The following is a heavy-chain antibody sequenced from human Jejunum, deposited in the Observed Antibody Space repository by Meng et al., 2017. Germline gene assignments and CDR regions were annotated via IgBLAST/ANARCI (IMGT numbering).Heavy chain of an antibody. V-gene: IGHV4-30-4*01. Sequence: QVQLQESGPGLVKPSQTLSLTCTVSGGSISSGDYYWSWIRQPPGKGLEWIGYIYYIGSAFYHPALKSRATVSVDTSKNQFSLELKSVTAADTALYYCARERWEDYESRGFDSWGQGTLVTVSS. CDR3: ARERWEDYESRGFDS. D-gene: IGHD3-22*01. CDR1: GGSISSGDYY. J-gene: IGHJ4*02. CDR2: IYYIGSA.